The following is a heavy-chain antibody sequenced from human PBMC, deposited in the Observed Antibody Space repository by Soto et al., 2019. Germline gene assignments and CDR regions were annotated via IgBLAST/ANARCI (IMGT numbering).Heavy chain of an antibody. V-gene: IGHV1-69*06. CDR2: IIPIFGTA. CDR3: AIFLEWPPSTAFDY. D-gene: IGHD3-3*01. CDR1: GGTFSSYA. J-gene: IGHJ4*02. Sequence: SVKVCCKASGGTFSSYAISWVRQAPGQGLEWMGGIIPIFGTANYAQKFQGRVTITADKSTGTAYMELSSLRSEDTAVYYCAIFLEWPPSTAFDYWGQGTLVTVSS.